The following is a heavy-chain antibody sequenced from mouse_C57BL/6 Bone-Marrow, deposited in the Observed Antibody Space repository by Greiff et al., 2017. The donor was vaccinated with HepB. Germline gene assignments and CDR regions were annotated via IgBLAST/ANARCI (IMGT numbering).Heavy chain of an antibody. CDR3: ASETTVVGDWYFDV. J-gene: IGHJ1*03. Sequence: VQLQQPGTELVKPGASVKLSCKASGYTFTSYWMHWVKQRPGQGLEWIGNINPSNGGTNYNEKFKSKATLTVDKSSSTAYMQLSSLTSEDSAVYYCASETTVVGDWYFDVWGTGTTVTVSS. CDR1: GYTFTSYW. V-gene: IGHV1-53*01. D-gene: IGHD1-1*01. CDR2: INPSNGGT.